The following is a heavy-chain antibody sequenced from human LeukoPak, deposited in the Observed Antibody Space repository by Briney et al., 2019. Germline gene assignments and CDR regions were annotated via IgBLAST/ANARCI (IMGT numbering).Heavy chain of an antibody. CDR1: GFTFSSYA. V-gene: IGHV3-23*01. J-gene: IGHJ4*02. CDR2: ISGSGGST. CDR3: AKVNYYDSSGFNVDY. D-gene: IGHD3-22*01. Sequence: GGSLRLSCAASGFTFSSYAMSWVRQAPGRGLEWVSAISGSGGSTYYADSVKGRFTISRDNSKNTLYLQMNSLRAEDTAVYYCAKVNYYDSSGFNVDYWGQGTLVTVSS.